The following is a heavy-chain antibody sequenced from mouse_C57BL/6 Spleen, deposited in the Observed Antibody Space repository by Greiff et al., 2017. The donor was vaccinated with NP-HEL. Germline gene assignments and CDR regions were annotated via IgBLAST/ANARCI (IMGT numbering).Heavy chain of an antibody. V-gene: IGHV1-18*01. J-gene: IGHJ4*01. Sequence: EVQLQQSGPELVKPGASVKIPCKASGYTFTDYNMDWVKQSHGKSLEWIGDSNPNNGGTIYNQKFKGKATLTVDKSSSTAYMELRSLTSEDTAVYYCARKSTYAMDYWGQGTSVTVSS. CDR2: SNPNNGGT. CDR1: GYTFTDYN. CDR3: ARKSTYAMDY.